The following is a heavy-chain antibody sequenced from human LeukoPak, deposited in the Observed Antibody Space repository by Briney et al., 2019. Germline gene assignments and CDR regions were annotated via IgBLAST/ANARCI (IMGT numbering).Heavy chain of an antibody. V-gene: IGHV5-51*01. CDR3: AVLHLHDSGWDL. D-gene: IGHD5-12*01. J-gene: IGHJ3*01. CDR1: GYSFNHYW. CDR2: IYPGDSDA. Sequence: GESLKISCKASGYSFNHYWIGWVRQMPGKGLQWMGIIYPGDSDARYVPSFEGQVTFSADTSSRTAFLQWSSLKASDTGIYYCAVLHLHDSGWDLWGQGTMVTVSS.